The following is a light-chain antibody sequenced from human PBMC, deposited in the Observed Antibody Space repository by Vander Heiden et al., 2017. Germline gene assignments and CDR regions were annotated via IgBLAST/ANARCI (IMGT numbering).Light chain of an antibody. Sequence: SYQLTQPPSVSVSPGQTARITCSADVLSKQYSHWYQQKSGQAPLLLIFKDTERPSGIPERFSGSTSETTVTLTITGVQSEDEADYYCQSADSCATDVVFGGGTKLTVL. J-gene: IGLJ2*01. CDR2: KDT. CDR3: QSADSCATDVV. CDR1: VLSKQY. V-gene: IGLV3-25*03.